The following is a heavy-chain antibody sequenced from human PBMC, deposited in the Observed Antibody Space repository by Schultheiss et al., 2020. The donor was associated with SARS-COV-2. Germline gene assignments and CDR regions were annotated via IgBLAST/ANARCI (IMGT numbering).Heavy chain of an antibody. Sequence: GESLKISCAASGFTFSSYGMHWVRQAPGKGLEWVAVIWYDGSNKYYADSVKGRFTISRDNSKNTLYLQMNSLGVEDTAVYYCARDLKSGIAAAGNYYYYYGMDVWGQGTTVTVSS. V-gene: IGHV3-33*08. CDR3: ARDLKSGIAAAGNYYYYYGMDV. J-gene: IGHJ6*02. CDR1: GFTFSSYG. CDR2: IWYDGSNK. D-gene: IGHD6-13*01.